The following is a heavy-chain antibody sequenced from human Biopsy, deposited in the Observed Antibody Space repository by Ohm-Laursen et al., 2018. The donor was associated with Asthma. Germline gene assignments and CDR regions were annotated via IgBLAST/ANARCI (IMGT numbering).Heavy chain of an antibody. CDR2: ISLDGSNK. V-gene: IGHV3-30*03. CDR3: ARDGPELPTELDY. D-gene: IGHD1-14*01. CDR1: GFTFSNYG. Sequence: SLRLSCSASGFTFSNYGMHWVRQAPGKGLDWVAVISLDGSNKNYTDSAKGRFTISRDNAKNSLYLQMNSLRAEDTAVHYCARDGPELPTELDYWGPGTLVTVSS. J-gene: IGHJ4*02.